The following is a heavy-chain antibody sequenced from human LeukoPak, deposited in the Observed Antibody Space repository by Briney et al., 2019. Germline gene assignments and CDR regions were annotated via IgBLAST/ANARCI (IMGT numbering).Heavy chain of an antibody. D-gene: IGHD3-16*01. V-gene: IGHV1-8*03. J-gene: IGHJ5*02. CDR2: MNPNSGNT. CDR1: GYTFTSYD. CDR3: ARARISYVWGSYLFDP. Sequence: ASVKVSCKASGYTFTSYDINWVRQATGQGLEWMGSMNPNSGNTGYAQKFQGRVTITRNTSISTAYMELSSLRSEDTAVYYCARARISYVWGSYLFDPWGQGTLVPVSS.